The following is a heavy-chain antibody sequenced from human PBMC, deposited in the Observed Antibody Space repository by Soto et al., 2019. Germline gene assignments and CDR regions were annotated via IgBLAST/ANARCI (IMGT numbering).Heavy chain of an antibody. V-gene: IGHV2-5*02. CDR3: AHRQEYRSSWNSGWFDP. CDR2: ISRDDDK. CDR1: GFSLSTSGVG. J-gene: IGHJ5*02. Sequence: QITLKESGPTVVIPTLTLTLTCTFSGFSLSTSGVGVGWIRQPPGKALEWLALISRDDDKRYSPSLKTRVTITKDTSKIPVVLTMTSMDPVDTGTYYCAHRQEYRSSWNSGWFDPWGQGTLVTVSS. D-gene: IGHD6-13*01.